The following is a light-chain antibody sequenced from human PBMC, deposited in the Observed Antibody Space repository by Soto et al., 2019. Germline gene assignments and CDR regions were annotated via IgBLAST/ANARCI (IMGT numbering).Light chain of an antibody. CDR2: GAS. CDR3: QHQCHSFWS. V-gene: IGKV3D-20*02. Sequence: ANLSVSPGVRASLSCRASQSISSNLAWYQQKPAQAPRLLSYGASSRATGIPDRFSGSGSGTDFTLTITRLELKQMAAYDCQHQCHSFWSIAQPTKV. CDR1: QSISSN. J-gene: IGKJ1*01.